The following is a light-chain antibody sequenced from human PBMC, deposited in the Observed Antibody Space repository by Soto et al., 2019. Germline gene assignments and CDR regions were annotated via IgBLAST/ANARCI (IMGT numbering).Light chain of an antibody. CDR2: DVS. V-gene: IGLV2-14*01. J-gene: IGLJ2*01. CDR3: SSYTSSTV. Sequence: QSVLTQPASVSGSPGQSITISCNGTSSDVGGYNYVSWYQQHPGKAPKLMIYDVSNRPSGVSNCFSGSKSGNTASLTISGLQAEDEADYYCSSYTSSTVFGGGTKVTVL. CDR1: SSDVGGYNY.